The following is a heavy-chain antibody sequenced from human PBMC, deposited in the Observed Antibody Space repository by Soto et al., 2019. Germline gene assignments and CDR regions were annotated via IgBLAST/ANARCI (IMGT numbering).Heavy chain of an antibody. D-gene: IGHD3-3*01. V-gene: IGHV4-59*01. CDR3: VRWSPGVVHFDY. Sequence: SETLSLTCTVSGGSISTYYWSWIRQPPGKGLEWIGFIYYSGSTNYNPSLRSRVTISVDTSKNQFSLKLNSVTAADTAVYFCVRWSPGVVHFDYWGQGTLVTVSS. CDR1: GGSISTYY. CDR2: IYYSGST. J-gene: IGHJ4*02.